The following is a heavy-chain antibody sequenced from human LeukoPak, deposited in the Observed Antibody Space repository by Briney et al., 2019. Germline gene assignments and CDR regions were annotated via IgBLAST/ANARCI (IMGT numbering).Heavy chain of an antibody. CDR1: GGSFSGYY. D-gene: IGHD3-10*01. V-gene: IGHV4-34*01. CDR2: INHSGST. Sequence: SETLSLTCAVYGGSFSGYYWSWIRQPPGKGLEWIGEINHSGSTNYNPSLKSRVTISVDTSKNQFSLKLSSVTAADTAVYYCARDRFALDYWGQGTTVTVSS. CDR3: ARDRFALDY. J-gene: IGHJ4*03.